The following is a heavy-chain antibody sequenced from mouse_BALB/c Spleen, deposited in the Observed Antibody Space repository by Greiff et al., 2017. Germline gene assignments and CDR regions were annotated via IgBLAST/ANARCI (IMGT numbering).Heavy chain of an antibody. CDR1: GYTFTDYN. CDR2: INPNNGGT. V-gene: IGHV1-18*01. CDR3: ARLGTIYYGNYDYAMDY. D-gene: IGHD2-1*01. J-gene: IGHJ4*01. Sequence: EVQLQQSGPELVKPGASVKIPCKASGYTFTDYNMDWVKQSHGKSLEWIGDINPNNGGTIYNQKFKGKATLTVDESSSTAYMELRSLTSEDTAVYYCARLGTIYYGNYDYAMDYWGQGTSVTVSS.